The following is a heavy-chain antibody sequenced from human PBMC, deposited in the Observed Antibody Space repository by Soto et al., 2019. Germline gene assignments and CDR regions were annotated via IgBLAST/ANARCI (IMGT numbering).Heavy chain of an antibody. V-gene: IGHV1-24*01. CDR2: FDPEDGET. D-gene: IGHD6-13*01. CDR3: ATAGSSWFYFDY. Sequence: ASVKVSCKVSGYTLTELSMHWVRQAPGKGLEWMGGFDPEDGETIYAQKFQGRVTMTEDTSTDTAYMELSSLRSEDTAVYYCATAGSSWFYFDYWGQGTLVTVSS. CDR1: GYTLTELS. J-gene: IGHJ4*02.